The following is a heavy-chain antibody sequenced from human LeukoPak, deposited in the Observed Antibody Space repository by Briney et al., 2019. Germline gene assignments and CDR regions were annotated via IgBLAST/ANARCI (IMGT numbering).Heavy chain of an antibody. CDR2: IYYSGST. J-gene: IGHJ4*02. D-gene: IGHD3-22*01. Sequence: SETLSLTCTVSGGSISNYFWSWIRQPPGKGLEWIGSIYYSGSTYYNPSLKSRVTISVDTSKNQFSLKLSSVTAADTAVYYCARLLRYYDSSGRYYFDYWGQGTLVTVSS. V-gene: IGHV4-59*05. CDR1: GGSISNYF. CDR3: ARLLRYYDSSGRYYFDY.